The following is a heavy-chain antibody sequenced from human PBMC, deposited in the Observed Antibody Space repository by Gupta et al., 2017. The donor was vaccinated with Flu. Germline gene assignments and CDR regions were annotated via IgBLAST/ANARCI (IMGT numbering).Heavy chain of an antibody. D-gene: IGHD2-15*01. CDR3: ARSRSDCSGGSCYSFAFDY. V-gene: IGHV3-30*07. J-gene: IGHJ4*02. Sequence: DSVKGRFTISRDNSKNTLYLQMNSLRAEDTAVYYCARSRSDCSGGSCYSFAFDYWGQGTLVTVSS.